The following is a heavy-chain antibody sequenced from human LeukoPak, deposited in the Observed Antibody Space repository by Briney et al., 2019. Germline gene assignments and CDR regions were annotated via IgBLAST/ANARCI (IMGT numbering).Heavy chain of an antibody. CDR1: GFSITDHH. CDR2: SATTKPNSCTA. Sequence: GGSLRLSCAGAGFSITDHHRDWVRQAPGKGLEWIGRSATTKPNSCTAQYAAAVGGRFTISRDGLQKSLYLHLDSLKTEDTAVYYCVRVVTTGSGWYHFDTWGLGTLVTASP. CDR3: VRVVTTGSGWYHFDT. J-gene: IGHJ4*02. V-gene: IGHV3-72*01. D-gene: IGHD1-1*01.